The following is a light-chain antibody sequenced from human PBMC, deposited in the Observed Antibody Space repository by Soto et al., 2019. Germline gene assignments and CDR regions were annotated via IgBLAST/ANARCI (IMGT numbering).Light chain of an antibody. CDR3: QQSYISRMYS. V-gene: IGKV1-39*01. CDR2: AAS. Sequence: DIQMTQSPSSLSASVGDRVTLTCRASQRISNHLNWYQQKPGKAPKLLIYAASSLQTGVPSRCNGSRSGTDCTLTLSSLQPEDFATFYCQQSYISRMYSFGQGTKLEIK. J-gene: IGKJ2*03. CDR1: QRISNH.